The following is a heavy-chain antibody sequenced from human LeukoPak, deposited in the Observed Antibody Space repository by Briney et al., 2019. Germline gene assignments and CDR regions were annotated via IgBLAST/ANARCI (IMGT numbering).Heavy chain of an antibody. J-gene: IGHJ4*02. Sequence: GGSLRLSCAASGFTFSSCWMSWVRQAPGKGLEWVANIKQDGSEKYYADSVKGRFTISRDNAKNSLYLQMNSLRAEDTAVYYCARTLKPAFDYWGQGTLVTVSS. CDR1: GFTFSSCW. V-gene: IGHV3-7*01. D-gene: IGHD6-25*01. CDR2: IKQDGSEK. CDR3: ARTLKPAFDY.